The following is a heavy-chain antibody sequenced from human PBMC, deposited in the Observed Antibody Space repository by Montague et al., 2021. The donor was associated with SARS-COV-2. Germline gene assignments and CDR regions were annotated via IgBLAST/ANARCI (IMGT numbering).Heavy chain of an antibody. D-gene: IGHD6-19*01. CDR3: ASSDYFDY. V-gene: IGHV3-33*01. J-gene: IGHJ4*02. CDR1: GFIFSSFG. CDR2: IWYDGSDK. Sequence: SLRLSCAASGFIFSSFGMHWVRQAPGKGLEWVAVIWYDGSDKYYSDSVKGRVTISRDNSKNTLHLQMNSLRVEDTAVYYCASSDYFDYWGQGTLVTVSS.